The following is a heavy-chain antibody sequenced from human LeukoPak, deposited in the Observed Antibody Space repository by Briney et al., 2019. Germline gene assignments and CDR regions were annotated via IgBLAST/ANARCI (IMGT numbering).Heavy chain of an antibody. V-gene: IGHV3-48*03. J-gene: IGHJ6*04. CDR1: GVTFSSYE. D-gene: IGHD3-10*02. Sequence: GGSLRLSSAASGVTFSSYEMNWVRQAPGKGLEWVSYISSSGSTIYYADSVKGRFTISRDNAKNSLYLQMNSLRAEDTAVYYCAELGITMIGGVWGKGTTVTISS. CDR3: AELGITMIGGV. CDR2: ISSSGSTI.